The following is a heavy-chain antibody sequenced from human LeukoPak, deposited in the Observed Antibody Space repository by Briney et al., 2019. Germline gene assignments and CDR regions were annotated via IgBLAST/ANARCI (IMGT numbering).Heavy chain of an antibody. V-gene: IGHV4-59*08. J-gene: IGHJ4*02. Sequence: NSSETLSLTCTVSGGSIRRYYWSWIRQPPGKGLEWIGYIYYSGSTNYNPSLKSRVTISVDTSKNQFSLKLSSVTAADTAVYYCARGVYSSSWYVFDYWGQGTLVTVSS. D-gene: IGHD6-13*01. CDR3: ARGVYSSSWYVFDY. CDR1: GGSIRRYY. CDR2: IYYSGST.